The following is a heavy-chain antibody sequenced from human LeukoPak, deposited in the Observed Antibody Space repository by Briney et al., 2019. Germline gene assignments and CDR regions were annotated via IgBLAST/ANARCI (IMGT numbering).Heavy chain of an antibody. D-gene: IGHD2/OR15-2a*01. CDR1: GYSLTELS. CDR3: TGGTFYRLLDY. V-gene: IGHV1-24*01. J-gene: IGHJ4*02. CDR2: FDPGNGET. Sequence: ASVTVSCKVSGYSLTELSMHWVRQAPGKGLEWMGGFDPGNGETIFTKNYQGRDTMTDDTSTDTAYMELSSLRSEDTAVYYCTGGTFYRLLDYWGQGTLVTVSS.